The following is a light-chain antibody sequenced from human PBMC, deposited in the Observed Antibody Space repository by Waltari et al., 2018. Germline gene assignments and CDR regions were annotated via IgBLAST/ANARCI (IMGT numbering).Light chain of an antibody. V-gene: IGLV2-14*03. CDR1: SSDVGGNDY. J-gene: IGLJ3*02. CDR3: SSYTGSTRV. CDR2: DVR. Sequence: QAALTQPASVSGSPGQSITISCTGTSSDVGGNDYVSWYQQNPGKAPKVIIYDVRNRPSGVSSPFSGSKPGNTASLTISGLQTEDEADYYCSSYTGSTRVFGGGTKLTVL.